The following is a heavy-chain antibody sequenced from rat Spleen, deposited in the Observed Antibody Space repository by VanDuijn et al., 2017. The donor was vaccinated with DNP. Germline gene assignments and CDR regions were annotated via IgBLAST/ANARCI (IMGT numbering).Heavy chain of an antibody. D-gene: IGHD1-11*01. Sequence: QVQLKESGPGLVRPSQTLSLTCTVAGFSLTDYNLHWVRQSPGKGLEWMGVIWNFGGTRYHSTFKSRLTITRDTSKSQVFLEMNSLQTEDTATYFCARDLLRWRRGFAYWGQGTLVTVSS. J-gene: IGHJ3*01. CDR2: IWNFGGT. V-gene: IGHV2-41*01. CDR3: ARDLLRWRRGFAY. CDR1: GFSLTDYN.